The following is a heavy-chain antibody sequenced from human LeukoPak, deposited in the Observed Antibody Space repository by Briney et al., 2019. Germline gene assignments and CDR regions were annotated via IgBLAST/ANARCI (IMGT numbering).Heavy chain of an antibody. CDR3: AKGSGINHYHWIDP. CDR1: GFTFSSYW. J-gene: IGHJ5*02. CDR2: IKQDGSEK. Sequence: GGSLRLSCAASGFTFSSYWMSCVRQAPGKGLEWVANIKQDGSEKYYVDTVKGRFTISRDNAKDSLYLQMNSLRAEDTALYYCAKGSGINHYHWIDPWGQGTLVTVSS. D-gene: IGHD1-14*01. V-gene: IGHV3-7*05.